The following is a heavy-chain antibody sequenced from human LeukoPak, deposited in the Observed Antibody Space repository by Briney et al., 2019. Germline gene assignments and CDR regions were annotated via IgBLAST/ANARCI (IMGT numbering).Heavy chain of an antibody. V-gene: IGHV4-59*05. J-gene: IGHJ4*02. Sequence: SETLSLTCDVSGGSINDHYLSWIRQPPGKGLEWIGSISYSGSTYYNPSPKSRVTISVDTSKNQFSLNLSSVTAADTAVYYCARHDIIAVAFSYWGQGTLVTVSS. CDR3: ARHDIIAVAFSY. CDR2: ISYSGST. CDR1: GGSINDHY. D-gene: IGHD6-19*01.